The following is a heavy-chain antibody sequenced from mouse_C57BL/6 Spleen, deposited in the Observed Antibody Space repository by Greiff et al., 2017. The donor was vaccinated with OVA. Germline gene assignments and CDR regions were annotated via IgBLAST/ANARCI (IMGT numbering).Heavy chain of an antibody. J-gene: IGHJ3*01. V-gene: IGHV1-64*01. Sequence: QVQLQQPGAELVKPGASVKLSCKASGYTFTSYWLHWVKPRPGQGLEWIGMIHPNSGSTNYNEKFKSKATLTVDKSSSTAYMQRSSLTSEDSAVYYCARDYSNYEGFAYWGQGTLVTVSA. D-gene: IGHD2-5*01. CDR3: ARDYSNYEGFAY. CDR2: IHPNSGST. CDR1: GYTFTSYW.